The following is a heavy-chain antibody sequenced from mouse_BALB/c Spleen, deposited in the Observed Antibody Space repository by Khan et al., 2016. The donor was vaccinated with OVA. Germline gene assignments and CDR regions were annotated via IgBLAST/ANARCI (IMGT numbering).Heavy chain of an antibody. Sequence: QIQLVQSGPELKKPRETVKISCKASGYTFTNYGMNWVKQAPGKGLKWMGWINTYTGEPTYADDFKGRFAFSLETSASTAYLQINNLKNEDTATYFCARDYGYAYWGQGTLVTVSA. J-gene: IGHJ3*01. CDR2: INTYTGEP. CDR1: GYTFTNYG. D-gene: IGHD1-2*01. V-gene: IGHV9-3-1*01. CDR3: ARDYGYAY.